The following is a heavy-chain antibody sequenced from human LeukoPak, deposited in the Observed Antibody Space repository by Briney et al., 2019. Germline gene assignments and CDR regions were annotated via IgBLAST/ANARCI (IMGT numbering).Heavy chain of an antibody. J-gene: IGHJ6*02. CDR1: GFAFSNYA. V-gene: IGHV3-64D*06. D-gene: IGHD2-2*01. Sequence: GGFLRLSCSASGFAFSNYATHWVRQAPGKGLEYVAGINSNGGSTFYADSVKGRFTMSGDNSKNTLYLQMSSLRAEDTAVYYCVKGTSTKYYYYGMDVWGQGTTVTVSS. CDR3: VKGTSTKYYYYGMDV. CDR2: INSNGGST.